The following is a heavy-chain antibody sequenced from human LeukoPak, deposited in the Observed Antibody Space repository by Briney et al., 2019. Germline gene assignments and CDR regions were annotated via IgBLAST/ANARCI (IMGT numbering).Heavy chain of an antibody. CDR2: INPNTGGT. V-gene: IGHV1-2*02. CDR3: ARDLGATTGAPWYYFDN. D-gene: IGHD1-26*01. CDR1: GYTFTDYY. Sequence: ASVKVSCKASGYTFTDYYFHWVRQVPGQGLECMGWINPNTGGTNYPQKFLGRVTMTRDTAISTAYMELTSLRSDDTAVYYCARDLGATTGAPWYYFDNWGQGTLVTVPS. J-gene: IGHJ4*01.